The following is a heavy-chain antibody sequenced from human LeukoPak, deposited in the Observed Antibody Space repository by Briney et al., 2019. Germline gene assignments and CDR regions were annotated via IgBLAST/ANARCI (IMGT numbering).Heavy chain of an antibody. V-gene: IGHV4-34*01. CDR1: GGSFSGYY. CDR2: INHSGST. CDR3: ARSIIGAAAGTPFFDY. J-gene: IGHJ4*02. D-gene: IGHD6-13*01. Sequence: ASETLSLTCVVYGGSFSGYYWSWIRQPPGEGLEWIGEINHSGSTNYNPSLKSRVTISVDTSKNQFSLKLSSVTAADTAVYYCARSIIGAAAGTPFFDYWGQGTLVTVSS.